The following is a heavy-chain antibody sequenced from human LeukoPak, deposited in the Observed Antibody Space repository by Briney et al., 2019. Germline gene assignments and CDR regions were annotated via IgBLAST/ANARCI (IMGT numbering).Heavy chain of an antibody. V-gene: IGHV1-18*01. D-gene: IGHD2-15*01. CDR3: ARDQGIVVVVAATWANWFDP. Sequence: ASVKVSCKASGYTFTSYGISWVRQAPGQGLEWMGWISAYNGNTNYAQKLQGRVTMTTDTSTSTAYTELRSLRSDDTAVYYCARDQGIVVVVAATWANWFDPWGQGTLVTVSS. J-gene: IGHJ5*02. CDR1: GYTFTSYG. CDR2: ISAYNGNT.